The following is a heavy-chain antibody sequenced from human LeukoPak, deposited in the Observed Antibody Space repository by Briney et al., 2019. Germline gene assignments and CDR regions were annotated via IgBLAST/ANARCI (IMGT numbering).Heavy chain of an antibody. V-gene: IGHV3-30*18. Sequence: HPGRSLRLSCAASGFTFSNYGIHWVRQAPGKGLEWVAVISYDATNEYYTDSVKGRFTISRDNSRNTLYLQMNSLRAEDTAVYYCAKDQDVAAAGTWGSIDYWGQGTLVTVSS. CDR1: GFTFSNYG. J-gene: IGHJ4*02. D-gene: IGHD6-13*01. CDR2: ISYDATNE. CDR3: AKDQDVAAAGTWGSIDY.